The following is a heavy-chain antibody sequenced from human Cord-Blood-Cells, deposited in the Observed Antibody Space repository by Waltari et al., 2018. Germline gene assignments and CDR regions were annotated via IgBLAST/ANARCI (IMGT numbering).Heavy chain of an antibody. CDR2: INHSGST. Sequence: QVQLQQWGAGLLKPSEPLALTCAAYVGSFSGCYWSWFRQPPGVGLEWIGEINHSGSTNYNPSLKSRVTISVDTSKNQFSLKLSSVTAADTAVYYCARDPGGSSWFYFDYRGQGTLVTVSS. D-gene: IGHD6-13*01. V-gene: IGHV4-34*01. CDR3: ARDPGGSSWFYFDY. J-gene: IGHJ4*02. CDR1: VGSFSGCY.